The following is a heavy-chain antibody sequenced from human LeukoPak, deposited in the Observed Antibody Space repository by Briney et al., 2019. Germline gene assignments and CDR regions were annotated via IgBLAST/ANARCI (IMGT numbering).Heavy chain of an antibody. CDR2: INCNDGTT. CDR1: GYTFTRYY. Sequence: ASVNVSCKTSGYTFTRYYMHWMRQTPGQGLEWMGVINCNDGTTRFAQKFQGRLIMTRDTSTATVYMELRRLRPEDMAVYYCGTTCSSSSCGDDHWGQGTQVTVSS. D-gene: IGHD2-2*01. CDR3: GTTCSSSSCGDDH. V-gene: IGHV1-46*01. J-gene: IGHJ4*02.